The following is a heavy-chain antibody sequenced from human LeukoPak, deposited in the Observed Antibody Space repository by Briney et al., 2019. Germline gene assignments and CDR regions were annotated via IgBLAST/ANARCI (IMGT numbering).Heavy chain of an antibody. Sequence: GSVKVSCKASGYTFTSYDIDWVRQATGQGLEWVGWMNPNRGNTGYAQKCQGRVTITRNTSISTAYMELSSLRSEDTAVYYCARGGQSDYGDYVVQNWFDPWGQGTLVTVSS. J-gene: IGHJ5*02. CDR3: ARGGQSDYGDYVVQNWFDP. CDR2: MNPNRGNT. D-gene: IGHD4-17*01. CDR1: GYTFTSYD. V-gene: IGHV1-8*03.